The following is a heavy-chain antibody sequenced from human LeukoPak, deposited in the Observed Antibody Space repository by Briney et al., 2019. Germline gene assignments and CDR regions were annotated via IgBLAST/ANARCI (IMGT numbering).Heavy chain of an antibody. J-gene: IGHJ5*02. Sequence: PSETLSLTCTVSGGSISIYYWSWIRHPPGKGLEWLGYIYYSGSTNYNPSLKSRVTISVDTSKNQFSLKLSSVTAADTAVYYCARVPVNEPGPYNWFDPWGQGTLVTVSS. V-gene: IGHV4-59*01. D-gene: IGHD1-1*01. CDR1: GGSISIYY. CDR2: IYYSGST. CDR3: ARVPVNEPGPYNWFDP.